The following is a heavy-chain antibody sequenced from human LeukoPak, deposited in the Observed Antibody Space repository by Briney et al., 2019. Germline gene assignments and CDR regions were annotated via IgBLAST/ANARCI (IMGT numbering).Heavy chain of an antibody. Sequence: GGSLRLSCAASGFTFSSYGMHWVRQALGKGLEWVAVIWYDGSNKYYADSVKGRFTISRDNSKNTLYLQMNSLRAEDTAVYYCARELGIPFDYWGQGTLVTVSS. CDR3: ARELGIPFDY. J-gene: IGHJ4*02. V-gene: IGHV3-33*01. CDR2: IWYDGSNK. CDR1: GFTFSSYG. D-gene: IGHD7-27*01.